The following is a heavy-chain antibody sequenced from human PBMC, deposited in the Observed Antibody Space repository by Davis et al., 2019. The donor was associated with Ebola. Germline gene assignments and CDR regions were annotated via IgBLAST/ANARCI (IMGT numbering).Heavy chain of an antibody. CDR3: ARSAWRNAFDI. CDR2: IDWDDDK. V-gene: IGHV2-70*01. CDR1: GFSLTTSGMC. J-gene: IGHJ3*02. Sequence: SGPTLVKPTQTLTLTCTFSGFSLTTSGMCVSWIRQPPGKALEWLALIDWDDDKYYSTSVKTRLTISKDTSKNQVVLTMTNMDPVDTGTYFCARSAWRNAFDIWGQGTMVTVSS. D-gene: IGHD3-3*01.